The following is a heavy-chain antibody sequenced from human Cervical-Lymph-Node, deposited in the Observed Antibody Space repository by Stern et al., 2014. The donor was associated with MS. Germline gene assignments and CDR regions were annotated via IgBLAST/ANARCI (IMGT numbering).Heavy chain of an antibody. Sequence: VQLVQSGAEVKKPGESLKISCKGSGYSFTTFWIGWVRQLPGKGLAWMVIIYTGDPDTRYSPSFQGQVTISADKSISTAYLQWSSLKASDTAMYYCAMPLTTVATHGDWGQGTLDTVSS. D-gene: IGHD4-23*01. V-gene: IGHV5-51*01. CDR3: AMPLTTVATHGD. CDR2: IYTGDPDT. CDR1: GYSFTTFW. J-gene: IGHJ4*02.